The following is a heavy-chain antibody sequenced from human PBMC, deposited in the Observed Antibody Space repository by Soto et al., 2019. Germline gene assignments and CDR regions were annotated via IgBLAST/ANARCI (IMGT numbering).Heavy chain of an antibody. Sequence: QVQLQESGPGLVKPSQTLSLTCIVSGGSISNVNDCWSWIRQRPDKGLEWIGHIYSGGSIYNNPSPTRRATITVDTSKNQSSLQLSSVSAADTAVYYCARGPSGDKVDYWGQGTLVTVSS. D-gene: IGHD7-27*01. CDR2: IYSGGSI. V-gene: IGHV4-30-4*01. CDR1: GGSISNVNDC. J-gene: IGHJ4*02. CDR3: ARGPSGDKVDY.